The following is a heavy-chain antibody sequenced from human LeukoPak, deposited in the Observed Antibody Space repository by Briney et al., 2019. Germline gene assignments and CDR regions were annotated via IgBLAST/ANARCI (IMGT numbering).Heavy chain of an antibody. CDR3: ARNYFGSGSYPLPYYFDY. V-gene: IGHV3-23*01. CDR1: GFTFSSYA. Sequence: GGSLRLSCAASGFTFSSYAMSWVRQAPGKGVEWVSTIRGNGGRTNYADSVKGRFTISRDNSKNTLYLQMNSLRAEDTAVYYCARNYFGSGSYPLPYYFDYWGQGTLVTVSS. J-gene: IGHJ4*02. CDR2: IRGNGGRT. D-gene: IGHD3-10*01.